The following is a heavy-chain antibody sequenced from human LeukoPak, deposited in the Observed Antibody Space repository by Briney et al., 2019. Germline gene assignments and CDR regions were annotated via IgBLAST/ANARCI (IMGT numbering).Heavy chain of an antibody. V-gene: IGHV3-21*01. Sequence: GGSLRLSCAASGFTFSSYSMNWVRQAPGKGLEWVSSISSSSSSYIYYADSVKGRFTISRDNAKNSLYLQMNNLRAEDTAVYYCTRAFPLRTDAFDIWGQGTMVTVSS. CDR2: ISSSSSSYI. CDR1: GFTFSSYS. CDR3: TRAFPLRTDAFDI. J-gene: IGHJ3*02.